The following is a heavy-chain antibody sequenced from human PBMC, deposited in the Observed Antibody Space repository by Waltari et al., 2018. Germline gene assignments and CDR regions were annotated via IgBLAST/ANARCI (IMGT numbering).Heavy chain of an antibody. CDR2: INPNSGGT. V-gene: IGHV1-2*06. J-gene: IGHJ5*02. D-gene: IGHD6-13*01. CDR3: ARVRRYSSSWLNGNNWFDP. CDR1: GYTFTSYD. Sequence: QVQLVQSGAEVKKPGASVKVSCKASGYTFTSYDINWVRQATGQGLEWMGRINPNSGGTNYAQKFQGRVTMTRDTSISTAYMELSRLRSDDTAVYYCARVRRYSSSWLNGNNWFDPWGQGTLVTVSS.